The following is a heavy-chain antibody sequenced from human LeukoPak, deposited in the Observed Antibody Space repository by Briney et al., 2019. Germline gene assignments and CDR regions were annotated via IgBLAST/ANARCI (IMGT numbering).Heavy chain of an antibody. Sequence: GGSLRLSCAASGFTFSSYWMSWVRQAPGKGLEWVANINKDGGEKYYVDSVKGRFTISRDNAKNSLYLQMNSLRADDTAVYYCVKDSPPRYSGSPPAYWGQGTLVAVSS. CDR3: VKDSPPRYSGSPPAY. D-gene: IGHD1-26*01. CDR2: INKDGGEK. J-gene: IGHJ4*02. V-gene: IGHV3-7*03. CDR1: GFTFSSYW.